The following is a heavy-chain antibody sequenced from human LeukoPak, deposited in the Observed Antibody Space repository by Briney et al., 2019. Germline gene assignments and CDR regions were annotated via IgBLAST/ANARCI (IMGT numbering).Heavy chain of an antibody. CDR1: GGSISSSNW. V-gene: IGHV4-4*02. J-gene: IGHJ5*02. CDR3: ARDRCSRTSCYVGVGWFDP. Sequence: PSETLSLTCAVSGGSISSSNWWSWVHQPPGKGLEWIGEIYNSGSTNYNPSLKSRVTISVDKSKNQFSLKLSSVTAADTAVYYCARDRCSRTSCYVGVGWFDPWGQGTLVTVSS. CDR2: IYNSGST. D-gene: IGHD2-2*01.